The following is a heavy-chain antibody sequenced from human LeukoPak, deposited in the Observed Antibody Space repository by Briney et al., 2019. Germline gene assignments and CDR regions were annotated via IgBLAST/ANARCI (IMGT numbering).Heavy chain of an antibody. Sequence: GGSLGLSCAASGFTFSSYWMHWVRQAPGKGLVWVSRINSDGSSTSYADSVKGRFTISRDNAKNTLHLQMNSLRAEDTAVYYCARDRGSDAFDIWGQGTMVTVSS. CDR3: ARDRGSDAFDI. D-gene: IGHD3-10*01. J-gene: IGHJ3*02. V-gene: IGHV3-74*01. CDR2: INSDGSST. CDR1: GFTFSSYW.